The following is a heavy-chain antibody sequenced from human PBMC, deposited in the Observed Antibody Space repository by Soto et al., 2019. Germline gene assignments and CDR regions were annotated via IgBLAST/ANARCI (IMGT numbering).Heavy chain of an antibody. Sequence: SETLSLTCTVSGGSISSYYWSWIRQPPGKGLEWIGYIYYSGSTNYNPSLKSRVTISVDTSKNQFSLKLSSVTAADTAVYYCARVDCISTSCYARSSVYGMDVWGQGTTVTVSS. J-gene: IGHJ6*02. CDR3: ARVDCISTSCYARSSVYGMDV. D-gene: IGHD2-2*01. CDR2: IYYSGST. V-gene: IGHV4-59*01. CDR1: GGSISSYY.